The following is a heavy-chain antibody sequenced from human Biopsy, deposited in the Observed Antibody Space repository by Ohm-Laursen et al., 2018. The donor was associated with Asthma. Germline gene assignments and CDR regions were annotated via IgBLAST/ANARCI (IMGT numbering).Heavy chain of an antibody. V-gene: IGHV1-18*01. CDR3: ARAVDYSHYYGIDV. CDR2: ISVYNGTT. D-gene: IGHD3-10*01. CDR1: GYTFNSAG. J-gene: IGHJ6*02. Sequence: SSVKVSCKASGYTFNSAGTTWVRQAPGQGLEWMGLISVYNGTTKAAQKLQDRVTMTTDTSTSTAYMELRSLRSDDTAVYFCARAVDYSHYYGIDVWGQGTTVTVS.